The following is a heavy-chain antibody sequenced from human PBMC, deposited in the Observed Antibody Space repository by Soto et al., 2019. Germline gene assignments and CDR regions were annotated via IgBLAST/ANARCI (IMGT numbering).Heavy chain of an antibody. D-gene: IGHD5-12*01. V-gene: IGHV3-21*06. Sequence: WSLRLSCPASVFTFTSYSMNWIRQAPGKGLEWVSSISSTTKYIYYEDSMKGRFTISRANAKNSLYLEMNSLRAEDTAVYYCARDIRDSGYDLYYYYGMDVWGQGTTVTVSS. J-gene: IGHJ6*02. CDR2: ISSTTKYI. CDR3: ARDIRDSGYDLYYYYGMDV. CDR1: VFTFTSYS.